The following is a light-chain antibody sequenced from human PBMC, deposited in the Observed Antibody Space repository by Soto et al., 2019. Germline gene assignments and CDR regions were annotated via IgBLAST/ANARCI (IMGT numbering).Light chain of an antibody. CDR1: QGVGLD. CDR3: LYDSSNPLS. J-gene: IGKJ4*01. V-gene: IGKV1-6*01. Sequence: AIQMTQSPSSLSASVGDRVTITCRASQGVGLDLAWYQQKPGKAPNLLIYHSSTLQSGVPSRFSGSGSGTDFTLTIISLQPEDFGTYFCLYDSSNPLSFGGGTKVGI. CDR2: HSS.